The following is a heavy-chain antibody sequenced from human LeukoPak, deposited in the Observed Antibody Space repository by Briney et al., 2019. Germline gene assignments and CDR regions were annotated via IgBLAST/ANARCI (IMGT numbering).Heavy chain of an antibody. CDR2: ISAYNGNT. Sequence: ASVKVSCKASGYTFTSYGISWVRQAPGQGLEWMGWISAYNGNTNYAQKLQGRVTMTTDTSTSTAYMELRSLRSDDTAVYYCARDSSGWYYFDYWGQGALVTVSS. V-gene: IGHV1-18*01. CDR3: ARDSSGWYYFDY. D-gene: IGHD6-19*01. J-gene: IGHJ4*02. CDR1: GYTFTSYG.